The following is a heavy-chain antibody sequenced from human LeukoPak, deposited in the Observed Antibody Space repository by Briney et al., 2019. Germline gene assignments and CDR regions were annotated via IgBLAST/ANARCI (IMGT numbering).Heavy chain of an antibody. D-gene: IGHD2-2*01. V-gene: IGHV4-39*07. CDR3: ARVYCSSTSCYGAFDI. Sequence: SETLSLTCTVSGGSISSSSYYWGWIRQPPGKGLEWIGSIYYSGSTYYNPSLKSRVTISVDTSKNQFFLKLSSVTAADTAVYYCARVYCSSTSCYGAFDIWGQGTMVTVSS. CDR2: IYYSGST. J-gene: IGHJ3*02. CDR1: GGSISSSSYY.